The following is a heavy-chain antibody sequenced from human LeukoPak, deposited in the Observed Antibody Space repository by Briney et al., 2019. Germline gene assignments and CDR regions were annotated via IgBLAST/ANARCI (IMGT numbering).Heavy chain of an antibody. Sequence: SETLSLTCTVSDGSISSRSYYWVWIRQPPGKGLEWTGSIYYGGTTYYNSSLKSRATISVDRSKNQFSLNSISVTAADTAVYYCARRSGSSFPPAWGQGTLVTVSS. CDR2: IYYGGTT. J-gene: IGHJ5*02. CDR1: DGSISSRSYY. D-gene: IGHD6-13*01. CDR3: ARRSGSSFPPA. V-gene: IGHV4-39*01.